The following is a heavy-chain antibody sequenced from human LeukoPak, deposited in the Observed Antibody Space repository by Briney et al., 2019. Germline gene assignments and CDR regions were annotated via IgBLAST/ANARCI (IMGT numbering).Heavy chain of an antibody. J-gene: IGHJ4*02. D-gene: IGHD6-19*01. CDR2: IRSKANSYAT. CDR3: ARPYSSGWYGDFDY. CDR1: GFTFSGSA. V-gene: IGHV3-73*01. Sequence: GGSLKLSCAASGFTFSGSAMHWVRQASGKGLEWVGRIRSKANSYATAYAASVKGRFTISRDDSKNTAYLQMNSLKTEDTAVYYCARPYSSGWYGDFDYWGQGTLVTVSS.